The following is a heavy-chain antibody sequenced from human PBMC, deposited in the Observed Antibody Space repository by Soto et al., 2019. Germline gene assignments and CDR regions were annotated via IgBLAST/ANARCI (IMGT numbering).Heavy chain of an antibody. CDR3: AKDPLTVTPYFDY. V-gene: IGHV3-23*01. Sequence: EVQVLESGGGLVQPGGSLRLSCAASGFTFSNYAMSWVRQAPGKGLEWVSTISGSGDNTDYVDSVKGRFSISRDNSKNTLYVQINSLRAEDKAVYYCAKDPLTVTPYFDYWGQGTLVTVSS. D-gene: IGHD4-17*01. J-gene: IGHJ4*02. CDR2: ISGSGDNT. CDR1: GFTFSNYA.